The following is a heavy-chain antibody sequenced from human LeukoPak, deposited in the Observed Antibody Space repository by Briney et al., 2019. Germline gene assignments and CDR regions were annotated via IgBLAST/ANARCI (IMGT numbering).Heavy chain of an antibody. CDR3: ARARPKIVVVVAATRFRWFDP. J-gene: IGHJ5*02. Sequence: SETLSLTCAVYGGSLSGYNWSWIRQPPGKGLEWIGEMNHSGSTNYNPSLKSRVTISVDTSKNQFSLKLSSVTAADTAVYYCARARPKIVVVVAATRFRWFDPWGQGTLVTVSS. CDR1: GGSLSGYN. V-gene: IGHV4-34*01. CDR2: MNHSGST. D-gene: IGHD2-15*01.